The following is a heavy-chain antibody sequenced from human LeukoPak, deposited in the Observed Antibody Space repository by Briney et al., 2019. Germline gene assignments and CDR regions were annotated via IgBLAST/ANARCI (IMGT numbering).Heavy chain of an antibody. CDR1: GFTFTSSA. CDR2: IVVGSGNT. V-gene: IGHV1-58*02. Sequence: SVKVSCKASGFTFTSSAMQWVRQARGQRLEWIGWIVVGSGNTNYAQKFQERVAITRDMSTSTAYMELSSLRSEDTAVYYCAADGGNWNLPDYYYMDVWGKGTTVTVSS. CDR3: AADGGNWNLPDYYYMDV. J-gene: IGHJ6*03. D-gene: IGHD1-1*01.